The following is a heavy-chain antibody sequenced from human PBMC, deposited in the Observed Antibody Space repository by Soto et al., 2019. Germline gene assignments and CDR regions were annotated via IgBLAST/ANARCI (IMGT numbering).Heavy chain of an antibody. D-gene: IGHD3-3*01. CDR3: ARGGGKGFWSGYYSYYYGMDV. CDR2: ISAYNGNT. CDR1: GYTFTSYG. Sequence: ASVNVSCKASGYTFTSYGISWVRQAPGQGLEWMGWISAYNGNTNYAQKLQGRVTMTTDTSTSTAYMELRSLRSDDTAVYYCARGGGKGFWSGYYSYYYGMDVWGQGTTVTVSS. J-gene: IGHJ6*02. V-gene: IGHV1-18*01.